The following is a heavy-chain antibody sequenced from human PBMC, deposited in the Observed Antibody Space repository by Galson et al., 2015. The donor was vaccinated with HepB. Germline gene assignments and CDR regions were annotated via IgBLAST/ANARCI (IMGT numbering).Heavy chain of an antibody. CDR1: GYTFTSYY. CDR2: INPSGGST. J-gene: IGHJ4*02. V-gene: IGHV1-46*03. Sequence: SVKVSCKASGYTFTSYYMHWVRQAPGQGLEWMGIINPSGGSTSYAQKFQGRVTMTRDTSTSTVYMELSSLRSEDTAVYYCARLGTYYYDSSGYYSLAYWGQGTLVTVSS. D-gene: IGHD3-22*01. CDR3: ARLGTYYYDSSGYYSLAY.